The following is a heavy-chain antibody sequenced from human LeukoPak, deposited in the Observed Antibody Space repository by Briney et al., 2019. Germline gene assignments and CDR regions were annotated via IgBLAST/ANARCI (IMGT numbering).Heavy chain of an antibody. CDR2: MYHSGST. CDR3: ARYPGYYYYYMDV. CDR1: GGSISRSGYY. Sequence: SETLSLTCTVSGGSISRSGYYWGWIRQPPGTGLEWIGSMYHSGSTYYNPSLKSRVTISVDTSKNQFSLKLSSVTAADTAVYYCARYPGYYYYYMDVWGKGTTVTISS. V-gene: IGHV4-39*01. J-gene: IGHJ6*03.